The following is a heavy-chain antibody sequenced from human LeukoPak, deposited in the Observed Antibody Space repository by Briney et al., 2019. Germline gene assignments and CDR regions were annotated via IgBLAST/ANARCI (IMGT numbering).Heavy chain of an antibody. Sequence: GGSLRLSCAASGFTLSNFWMSWVRQAPGKGLEWVANIKQDGSERNYVDSVKGRFTISRDNAKNSLYLQMNSLRAEDTALYYCAKDPVPLLWLGEGYFDYWGQGTLVTVSS. J-gene: IGHJ4*02. V-gene: IGHV3-7*03. D-gene: IGHD3-10*01. CDR3: AKDPVPLLWLGEGYFDY. CDR2: IKQDGSER. CDR1: GFTLSNFW.